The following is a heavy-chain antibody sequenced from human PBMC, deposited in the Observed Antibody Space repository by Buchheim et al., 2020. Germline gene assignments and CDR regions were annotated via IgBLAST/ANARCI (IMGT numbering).Heavy chain of an antibody. Sequence: EVQLVESGGGLVKPGGSLRLSCAASGFPFSSYNMNWVRQVPGKGLEWVSSISGGSDYIYHADSVRGRFTISRDNAKDSLYLQMNSLKAEDTAVYFCAREARGDFDFVCWGQGTL. D-gene: IGHD2-21*02. CDR1: GFPFSSYN. CDR2: ISGGSDYI. CDR3: AREARGDFDFVC. J-gene: IGHJ4*02. V-gene: IGHV3-21*02.